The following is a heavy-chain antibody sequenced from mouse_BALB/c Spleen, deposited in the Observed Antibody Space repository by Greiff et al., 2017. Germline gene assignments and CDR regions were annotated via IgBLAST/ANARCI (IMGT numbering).Heavy chain of an antibody. CDR1: GYAFSSYW. J-gene: IGHJ3*01. CDR2: IYPGDGDT. D-gene: IGHD2-10*02. CDR3: AREGQYGKGFAY. V-gene: IGHV1-80*01. Sequence: QVQLQQSGAELVRPGSSVKISCKASGYAFSSYWMNWVKQRPGQGLEWIGQIYPGDGDTNYNGKFKGKATLTADTSSSTAYMQLSSLTSEDSAVYFCAREGQYGKGFAYWGQGTLVTVSA.